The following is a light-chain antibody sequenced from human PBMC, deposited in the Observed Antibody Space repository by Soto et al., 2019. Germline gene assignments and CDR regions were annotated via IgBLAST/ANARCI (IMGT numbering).Light chain of an antibody. Sequence: QSVLTQPPSASGSHGQSVTISCTGTSSDVGAYNYVSWYQQHPGKAPKLMIYEVSKRPSGVPDRFSGSKSGNTASLTVSGLQAEDEADYYCSSYAGSNKVFGGGTKLTVL. J-gene: IGLJ2*01. CDR3: SSYAGSNKV. V-gene: IGLV2-8*01. CDR2: EVS. CDR1: SSDVGAYNY.